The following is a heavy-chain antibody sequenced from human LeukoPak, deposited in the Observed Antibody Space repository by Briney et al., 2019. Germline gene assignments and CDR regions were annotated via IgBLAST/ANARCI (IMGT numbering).Heavy chain of an antibody. D-gene: IGHD3-10*01. Sequence: GGSLRLSCAASGFTFSSYSMNWVRQAPGKGLEWVSSISSSSSYIYYADSVKGRFTISRDNAKNSLYLQMNSLRAEDTALYYCAKDILASGFGELLSDAFDIWGQGTMVTVSS. V-gene: IGHV3-21*04. CDR1: GFTFSSYS. CDR2: ISSSSSYI. CDR3: AKDILASGFGELLSDAFDI. J-gene: IGHJ3*02.